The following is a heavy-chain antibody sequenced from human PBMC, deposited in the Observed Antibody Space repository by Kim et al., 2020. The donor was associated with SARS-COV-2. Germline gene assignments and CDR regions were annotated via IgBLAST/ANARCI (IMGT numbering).Heavy chain of an antibody. J-gene: IGHJ3*02. CDR1: GFTFSSYW. CDR2: IKQDGSEK. V-gene: IGHV3-7*01. Sequence: GGSLRLSCAASGFTFSSYWMSWVRQAPGKGLEWVANIKQDGSEKYYVDSVKGRFTISRDNAKNSLYLQMNSLRAEDTAVYYCASFPRVAADAFDIWGQGTMVTVSS. CDR3: ASFPRVAADAFDI. D-gene: IGHD1-26*01.